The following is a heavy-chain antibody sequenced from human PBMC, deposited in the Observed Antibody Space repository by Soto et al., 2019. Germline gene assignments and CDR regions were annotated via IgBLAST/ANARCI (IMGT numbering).Heavy chain of an antibody. V-gene: IGHV4-59*01. Sequence: SETLSLTCTVSGGSISSYYWSWIRQPPGKGLEWIGYIYYSGSTNYNPSLKSRVTISVDTSKDQFSLKLSSVTAADTAVYYCARVSPYSSSWVYYFDYWGQGTLVTVSS. J-gene: IGHJ4*02. CDR1: GGSISSYY. CDR3: ARVSPYSSSWVYYFDY. CDR2: IYYSGST. D-gene: IGHD6-13*01.